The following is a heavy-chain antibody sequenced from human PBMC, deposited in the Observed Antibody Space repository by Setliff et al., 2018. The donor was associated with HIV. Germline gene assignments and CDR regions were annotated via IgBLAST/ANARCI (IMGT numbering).Heavy chain of an antibody. CDR3: ARGDSNYFYY. V-gene: IGHV4-4*07. CDR2: MDTSGGT. D-gene: IGHD4-4*01. CDR1: GESISNYY. J-gene: IGHJ4*02. Sequence: SETLSLTCTVSGESISNYYWNWIRQPAGKGLEWIGRMDTSGGTIYNPSLKSRVTMSADRSKNQFSLKLSSVTAADTAVYYCARGDSNYFYYWGQGTLVTVSS.